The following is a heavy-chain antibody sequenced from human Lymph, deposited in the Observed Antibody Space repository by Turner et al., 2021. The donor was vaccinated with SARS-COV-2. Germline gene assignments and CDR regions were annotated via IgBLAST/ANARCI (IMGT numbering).Heavy chain of an antibody. CDR3: ARDDREFWSGYYTHYYYYGMDV. J-gene: IGHJ6*02. CDR1: GFTFRSYA. CDR2: ISYDGSNK. V-gene: IGHV3-30*04. D-gene: IGHD3-3*01. Sequence: QVQLVESGGGVVQPVRSLRLSCAASGFTFRSYAMHWVRQAPGKGLEWVAVISYDGSNKNYADSVKGRVTISRDKSKNTLYLQMNSLRAEDTAVYYCARDDREFWSGYYTHYYYYGMDVWGQGTTVTVSS.